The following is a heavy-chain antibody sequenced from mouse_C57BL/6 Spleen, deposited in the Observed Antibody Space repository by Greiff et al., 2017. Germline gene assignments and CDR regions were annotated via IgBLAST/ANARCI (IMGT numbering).Heavy chain of an antibody. V-gene: IGHV1-80*01. D-gene: IGHD2-1*01. CDR2: IYPGEGDT. Sequence: QVQLQQSGAELVKPGASVKISCKASGYAFSSYWMNWVKQRPGKGLEWIGQIYPGEGDTNYNGKFKGKATLTANKSSSTDYMQLSSLTSEDSAVYYCARNYGTGYFDVWGTGTTVTVSS. CDR3: ARNYGTGYFDV. J-gene: IGHJ1*03. CDR1: GYAFSSYW.